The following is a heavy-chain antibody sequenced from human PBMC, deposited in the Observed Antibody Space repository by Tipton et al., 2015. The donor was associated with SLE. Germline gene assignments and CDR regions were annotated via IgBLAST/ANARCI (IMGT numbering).Heavy chain of an antibody. J-gene: IGHJ5*01. CDR2: VYYSGTT. CDR1: GGSISSYY. V-gene: IGHV4-59*01. CDR3: ARDQVGVGDLDS. D-gene: IGHD3-16*01. Sequence: TLSLTCTISGGSISSYYWSWIRQAPGKGLEWIGHVYYSGTTNYSPSLKSRATISIDTSKNQFSLKLSSATAADTAVYYCARDQVGVGDLDSWGQGTLVTVSS.